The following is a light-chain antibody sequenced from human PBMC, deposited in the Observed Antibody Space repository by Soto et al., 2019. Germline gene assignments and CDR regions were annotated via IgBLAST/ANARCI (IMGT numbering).Light chain of an antibody. V-gene: IGKV3-20*01. CDR1: QTVSSSF. J-gene: IGKJ1*01. CDR3: QQYDSSWT. CDR2: GAS. Sequence: EIVLTQSPDTLSLSPGERATLSCRASQTVSSSFLAWYQQKPGRAPRLLIYGASIRAPGIPDRFSGSGSRRDFTLTVDRLEPEDFAVYYCQQYDSSWTFGQGPKVDIK.